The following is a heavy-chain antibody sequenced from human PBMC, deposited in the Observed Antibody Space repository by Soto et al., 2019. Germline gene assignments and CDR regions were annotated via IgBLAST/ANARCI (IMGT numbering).Heavy chain of an antibody. V-gene: IGHV3-72*01. D-gene: IGHD2-21*01. CDR1: GFTFSDHY. Sequence: EVQLVESGGGLVQPGGSLRLSCAASGFTFSDHYMDWVRQAPGKGLEWVGRIRNKANSYSTQYAASVKGRFTISRDDSKTSLSLQMNSLKTEDTGVYYCTRVRIYAGESGRHFDIWGQGTL. CDR2: IRNKANSYST. J-gene: IGHJ3*02. CDR3: TRVRIYAGESGRHFDI.